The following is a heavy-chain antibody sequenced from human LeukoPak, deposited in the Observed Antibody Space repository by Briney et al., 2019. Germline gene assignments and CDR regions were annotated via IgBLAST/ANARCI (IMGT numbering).Heavy chain of an antibody. J-gene: IGHJ5*02. D-gene: IGHD2-2*02. V-gene: IGHV4-31*03. CDR1: GGSINSGGYY. CDR3: ASRGPYCSSTSCYKDGPQTWFDP. CDR2: IYYSGST. Sequence: SETLSLTCTVSGGSINSGGYYWSWIRQHPGKGLEWIGYIYYSGSTYYNPSLKSRVTISVDTSKNQFSLKLSSVTAADTAVYYCASRGPYCSSTSCYKDGPQTWFDPWGQGTLVTVSS.